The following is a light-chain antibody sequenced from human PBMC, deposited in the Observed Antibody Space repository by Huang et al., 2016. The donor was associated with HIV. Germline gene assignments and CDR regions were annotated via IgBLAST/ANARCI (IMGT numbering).Light chain of an antibody. CDR1: QSVSSN. CDR3: QQYNNWPRT. CDR2: AAS. Sequence: EIVMTQSPATLSVSPGERATLSCRASQSVSSNLAWYQQKPGQAPRLLIYAASTRATGIPARFRGSGSGTEFTLTISSRQSEDFAVYYCQQYNNWPRTFGQGTKVEIK. J-gene: IGKJ1*01. V-gene: IGKV3-15*01.